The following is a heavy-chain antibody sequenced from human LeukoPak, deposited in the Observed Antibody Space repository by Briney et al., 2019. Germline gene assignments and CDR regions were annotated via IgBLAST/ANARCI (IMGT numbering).Heavy chain of an antibody. CDR1: GFTFSSYA. J-gene: IGHJ3*02. CDR3: ARVGYSSSSELAFDI. V-gene: IGHV3-30-3*01. CDR2: ISYDGSNK. Sequence: PGGSLRLSCAASGFTFSSYAMPWVRQAPGKGLEWVAVISYDGSNKYYADSVKGRFTISRDNSKNTLYLQMNSLRAEDTAVYYCARVGYSSSSELAFDIWGQGTMVTVSS. D-gene: IGHD6-6*01.